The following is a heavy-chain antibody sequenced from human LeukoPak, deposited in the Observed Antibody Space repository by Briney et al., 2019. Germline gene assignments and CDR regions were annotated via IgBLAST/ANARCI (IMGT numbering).Heavy chain of an antibody. V-gene: IGHV3-7*01. CDR3: ARDLFNYYFDY. J-gene: IGHJ4*02. Sequence: PGGSLRLSCAASGFTFSVYWMNWVRQALGKGLEWVAKIKQYGSEKYYVDSVKGRFTISRDNAKNSLSLQMNSLRAEDTAVYYCARDLFNYYFDYWGQGTLVTVSS. D-gene: IGHD5-24*01. CDR2: IKQYGSEK. CDR1: GFTFSVYW.